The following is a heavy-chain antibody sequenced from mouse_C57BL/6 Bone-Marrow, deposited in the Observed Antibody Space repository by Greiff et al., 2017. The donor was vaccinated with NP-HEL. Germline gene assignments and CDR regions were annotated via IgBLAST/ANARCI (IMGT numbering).Heavy chain of an antibody. Sequence: QVQLQQSGAELAKPGASVKLSCKASGYTFTSYWMHWVKQRPGQGLEWIGYINPSSGYTKYNQKFKDKATLTADKSSSTAYMQLSSLTYEDSAVYYCASRYDGYYEKGFYYAMDYWGQGTSVTVSS. CDR3: ASRYDGYYEKGFYYAMDY. J-gene: IGHJ4*01. D-gene: IGHD2-3*01. V-gene: IGHV1-7*01. CDR1: GYTFTSYW. CDR2: INPSSGYT.